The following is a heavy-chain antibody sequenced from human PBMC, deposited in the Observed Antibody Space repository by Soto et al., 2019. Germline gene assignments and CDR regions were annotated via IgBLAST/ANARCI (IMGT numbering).Heavy chain of an antibody. J-gene: IGHJ4*02. CDR3: ARGGLEPFDY. V-gene: IGHV4-31*03. CDR2: IQYSGNT. D-gene: IGHD1-1*01. CDR1: GGSISGGSYF. Sequence: SETLSLTCTVSGGSISGGSYFWSWIRQHPGKGLEWIGYIQYSGNTYYNPSLKSRVAISVDTSKNQFSLSLRSVTAADTAVYYCARGGLEPFDYWGQGALVTVSS.